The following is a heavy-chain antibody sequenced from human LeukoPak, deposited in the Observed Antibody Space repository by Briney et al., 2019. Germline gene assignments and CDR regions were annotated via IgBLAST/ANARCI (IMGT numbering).Heavy chain of an antibody. CDR1: GFSFSSYW. Sequence: GGSLRLSCEGSGFSFSSYWMTWVRQSPGKGPEWVANIRQDESERYTVDSVKGRFTISRDNAKNSVYLHMNSLRAEDTAVYYCARDFSWFDPWGQGTLVTVSS. V-gene: IGHV3-7*01. CDR3: ARDFSWFDP. CDR2: IRQDESER. J-gene: IGHJ5*02.